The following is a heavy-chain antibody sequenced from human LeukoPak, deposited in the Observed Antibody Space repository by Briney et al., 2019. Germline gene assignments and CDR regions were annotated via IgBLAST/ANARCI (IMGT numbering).Heavy chain of an antibody. Sequence: SVKVSCKASGVTFSSYAITWVRQAPGHGLEWMGGIIPIFGTAHYAQKFQSRVTITPHASTRTAHTEMSSPRSEDTAVCYSASSRQRYCIVGSCRPFDYWGQGTLVTVSS. V-gene: IGHV1-69*13. CDR2: IIPIFGTA. J-gene: IGHJ4*02. D-gene: IGHD2-15*01. CDR1: GVTFSSYA. CDR3: ASSRQRYCIVGSCRPFDY.